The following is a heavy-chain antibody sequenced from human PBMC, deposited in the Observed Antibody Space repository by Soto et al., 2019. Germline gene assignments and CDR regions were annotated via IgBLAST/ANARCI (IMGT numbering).Heavy chain of an antibody. J-gene: IGHJ6*02. D-gene: IGHD3-22*01. CDR3: SSGYYDSSGYYYYYFGMDV. V-gene: IGHV3-66*01. CDR2: IYSGGST. Sequence: GGSLRLSCAASGFTVSSNYMSWVRQAPGKGLEWVSVIYSGGSTYYADSVKGRFTISRDNSKNTLYLQMNSLRAEDSAVYYCSSGYYDSSGYYYYYFGMDVWGHGTTGTVSS. CDR1: GFTVSSNY.